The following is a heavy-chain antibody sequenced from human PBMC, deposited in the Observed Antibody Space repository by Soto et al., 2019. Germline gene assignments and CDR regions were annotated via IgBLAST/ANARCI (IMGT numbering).Heavy chain of an antibody. Sequence: SETLSLTCAVSGYSINSDYYWGWIRRPPGKGLEWIGSVDHSGRTYYSPSLRSRLTIFIDTSKNQFSLRLTSVTAADTAMYFCAKKGYYPSGKINLFDSWGPGTLVTVSS. D-gene: IGHD3-10*01. CDR2: VDHSGRT. V-gene: IGHV4-38-2*01. CDR1: GYSINSDYY. CDR3: AKKGYYPSGKINLFDS. J-gene: IGHJ4*02.